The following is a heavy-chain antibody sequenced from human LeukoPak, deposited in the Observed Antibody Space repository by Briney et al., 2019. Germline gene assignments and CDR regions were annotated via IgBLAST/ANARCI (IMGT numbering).Heavy chain of an antibody. CDR2: ISSNGGTT. CDR1: GFTFSSYA. Sequence: GGSLRLSCAASGFTFSSYAMHWVRPAPGKGLEYVSAISSNGGTTYYANSVKGRFTISRDNSKNTLYLQMGSLRAEDMAVYYCARDYYDSSGYSFPDAFDIWGQGTMVTVSS. D-gene: IGHD3-22*01. J-gene: IGHJ3*02. V-gene: IGHV3-64*01. CDR3: ARDYYDSSGYSFPDAFDI.